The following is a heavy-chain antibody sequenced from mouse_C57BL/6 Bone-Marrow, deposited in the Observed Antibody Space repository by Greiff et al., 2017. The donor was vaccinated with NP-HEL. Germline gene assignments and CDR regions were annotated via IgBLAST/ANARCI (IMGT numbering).Heavy chain of an antibody. Sequence: EVQLVESEGGLVQPGSSMKLSCTASGFTFSDYYMAWVRQVPEKGLEWVANINYDGSSTYYLDSLKSRFIISRDNAKNILYLQMSSLKSEDTATYYCARGAFDVWGTGTTVTVSS. CDR3: ARGAFDV. CDR1: GFTFSDYY. J-gene: IGHJ1*03. V-gene: IGHV5-16*01. CDR2: INYDGSST.